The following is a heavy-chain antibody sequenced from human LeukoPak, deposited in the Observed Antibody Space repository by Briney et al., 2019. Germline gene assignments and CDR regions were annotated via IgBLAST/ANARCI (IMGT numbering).Heavy chain of an antibody. J-gene: IGHJ5*02. D-gene: IGHD3-22*01. V-gene: IGHV4-31*03. CDR1: GGSISSGGYY. CDR3: ARDYDSSGFRFDP. Sequence: SQTLSLTCTVSGGSISSGGYYWTWIRQHPGKGLEWIGYIYYSGSTYYNPSLKSRVTISVDTSKNQFSLKLISVTAADTAVYYCARDYDSSGFRFDPWGPGTLVTVSS. CDR2: IYYSGST.